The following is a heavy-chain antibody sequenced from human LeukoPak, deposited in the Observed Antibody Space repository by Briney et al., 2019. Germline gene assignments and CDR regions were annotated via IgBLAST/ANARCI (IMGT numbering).Heavy chain of an antibody. CDR1: GFTFSSYG. CDR2: ISTSSSYI. CDR3: ARVDPGSYLMFYYVDF. V-gene: IGHV3-21*01. J-gene: IGHJ4*02. D-gene: IGHD3-10*01. Sequence: PGGSLRLSCAASGFTFSSYGMHWVRQAPGKGLEWVSSISTSSSYIYYADSVKGRFTISRDNAKNSLYLQMNSLRAEDTAVYYCARVDPGSYLMFYYVDFWGQGTLVTVSS.